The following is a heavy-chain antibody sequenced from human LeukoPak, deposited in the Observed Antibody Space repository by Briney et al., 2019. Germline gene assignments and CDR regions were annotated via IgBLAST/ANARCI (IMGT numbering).Heavy chain of an antibody. V-gene: IGHV4-59*08. Sequence: SETLSLTCTVSGGSINSYYWTWIRQPPGKGLEWIGCIYYSGSTNYNPSLESRVTISVDRSKNQLSLKVKSVSPTHTAVYYCARRDPINYYFDFWGEGTVVSVSS. CDR1: GGSINSYY. CDR3: ARRDPINYYFDF. D-gene: IGHD5-24*01. CDR2: IYYSGST. J-gene: IGHJ4*02.